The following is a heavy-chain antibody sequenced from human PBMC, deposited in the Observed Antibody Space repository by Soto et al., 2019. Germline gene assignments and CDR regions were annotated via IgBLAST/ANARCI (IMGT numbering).Heavy chain of an antibody. CDR2: VYPSDSDT. Sequence: GESLKISCKGSGYNFAGYWIAWVRQMPGKGLELMGIVYPSDSDTRYRPSFQGQVTISADKSISSAYLQWSSLRASDTAMYYCARGGVSTRNFDYWGQGTPVTVSS. J-gene: IGHJ4*02. CDR1: GYNFAGYW. CDR3: ARGGVSTRNFDY. V-gene: IGHV5-51*01. D-gene: IGHD3-3*01.